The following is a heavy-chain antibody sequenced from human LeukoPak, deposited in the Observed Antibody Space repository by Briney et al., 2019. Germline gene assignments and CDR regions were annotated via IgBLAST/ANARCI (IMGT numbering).Heavy chain of an antibody. J-gene: IGHJ4*02. CDR2: IIPIFGIA. V-gene: IGHV1-69*10. CDR3: AREEDYYDSSGYPTPFDY. CDR1: GGTFSSYA. Sequence: SVKVSCKASGGTFSSYAISWVRQAPGQGLEWMGGIIPIFGIANYAQKFQGRVTITADKSTSTAYMELSSLRSEDTAVYYCAREEDYYDSSGYPTPFDYWGQGTLVTVSS. D-gene: IGHD3-22*01.